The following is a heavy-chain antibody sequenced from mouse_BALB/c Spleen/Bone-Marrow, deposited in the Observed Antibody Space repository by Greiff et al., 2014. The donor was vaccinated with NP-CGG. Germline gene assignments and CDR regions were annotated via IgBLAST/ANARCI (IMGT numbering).Heavy chain of an antibody. Sequence: VQRVESGAELVRPGTSVKVSCKASGYAFTNYWIEWVKQRPGQGLEWIGVVNPGSGGVNYNEKFKGKATLTADKSSSTAYIQLSSLTSDDAAVYFCSREITRYAVDYWGQGTSVTVSS. CDR3: SREITRYAVDY. CDR1: GYAFTNYW. D-gene: IGHD2-4*01. J-gene: IGHJ4*01. V-gene: IGHV1-54*01. CDR2: VNPGSGGV.